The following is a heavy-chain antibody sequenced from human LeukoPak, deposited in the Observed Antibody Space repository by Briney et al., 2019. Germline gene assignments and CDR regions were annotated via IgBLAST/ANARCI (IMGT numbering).Heavy chain of an antibody. V-gene: IGHV1-18*01. D-gene: IGHD3-3*01. CDR2: ISAYNGNT. J-gene: IGHJ5*02. Sequence: ASVKVSCKASGYTFTSYGISWVRQAPGQGLEWMGRISAYNGNTNYAQKLQGRVTMTTDTSTSTAYMELRSLRSDDTAVYYCARDSIDYDFWSGVPNWFDPWGQGTLVTVSS. CDR1: GYTFTSYG. CDR3: ARDSIDYDFWSGVPNWFDP.